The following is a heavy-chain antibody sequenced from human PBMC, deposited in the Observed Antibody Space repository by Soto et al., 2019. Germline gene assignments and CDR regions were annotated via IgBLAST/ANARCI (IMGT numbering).Heavy chain of an antibody. Sequence: GGSLRLSCAASGFTSSSYEMNWVRQAPGKGLEWVSYISGSGSITHYADAVKGRFTISRDNARNSLYLQMNSLRGEDTAVYYCAGRDGHNRRKAPYYYYYYGVGVWGRGTTVTVSS. V-gene: IGHV3-48*03. D-gene: IGHD2-15*01. CDR2: ISGSGSIT. J-gene: IGHJ6*02. CDR1: GFTSSSYE. CDR3: AGRDGHNRRKAPYYYYYYGVGV.